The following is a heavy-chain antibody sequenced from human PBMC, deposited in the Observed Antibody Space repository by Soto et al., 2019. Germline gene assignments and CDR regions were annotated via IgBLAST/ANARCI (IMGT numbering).Heavy chain of an antibody. CDR2: ISAYNDNT. V-gene: IGHV1-18*01. CDR3: AREGYYYCSGSYSPPRCYGIGV. Sequence: QIQLVQSGPEVRKPGASVKVSCKASGYTFTSYGISWVRQAPGQGLEWLGWISAYNDNTNYEQNHEGRVKLTKDTTTSTACMELRNLRSDDAAVYFWAREGYYYCSGSYSPPRCYGIGVWGQGTKVTVSS. J-gene: IGHJ6*02. CDR1: GYTFTSYG. D-gene: IGHD3-10*01.